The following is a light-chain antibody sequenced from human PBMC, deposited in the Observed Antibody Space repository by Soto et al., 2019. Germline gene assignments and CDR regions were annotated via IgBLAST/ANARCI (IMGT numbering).Light chain of an antibody. V-gene: IGKV3-15*01. Sequence: IVMTQSPDTLSVSPGERATLSCRASQSVSSSYLAWYQQKPGQAPRLLIYGTSTRATGIPARFSGSGSGTEFTLTISSLQSEDFAVYCCQQYYKLPWTFGQGTKVDIK. CDR3: QQYYKLPWT. CDR2: GTS. CDR1: QSVSSSY. J-gene: IGKJ1*01.